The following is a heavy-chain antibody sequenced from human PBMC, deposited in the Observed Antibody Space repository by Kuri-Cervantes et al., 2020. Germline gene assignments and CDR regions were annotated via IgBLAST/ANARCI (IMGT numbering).Heavy chain of an antibody. CDR1: GFTFSSYG. V-gene: IGHV3-30*18. CDR3: AKDLPISYCGGDCYSHHGMDV. J-gene: IGHJ6*02. CDR2: ISYDGSNK. Sequence: GGSLRLSCAASGFTFSSYGMHWVRQAPGKGLEWVAVISYDGSNKYYADSVKGRFTISRDNSKNTLYLQMNSLRAEDTAVYYCAKDLPISYCGGDCYSHHGMDVWGQGTTVTVSS. D-gene: IGHD2-21*02.